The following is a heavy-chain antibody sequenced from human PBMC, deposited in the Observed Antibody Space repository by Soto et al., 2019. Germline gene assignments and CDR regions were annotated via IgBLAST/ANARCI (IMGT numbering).Heavy chain of an antibody. D-gene: IGHD2-8*01. J-gene: IGHJ6*03. CDR1: GYTFTSYG. CDR2: ISAYNGNT. Sequence: ASVKVSCKASGYTFTSYGISWVRQAPGQGLEWMGWISAYNGNTNYAQKLQGRVTMTTDTSTSTAYMEMRSLRSDDTAVYYCARCCHIVLMVYAPLDYYYYMDVWGKGTTVTVSS. CDR3: ARCCHIVLMVYAPLDYYYYMDV. V-gene: IGHV1-18*01.